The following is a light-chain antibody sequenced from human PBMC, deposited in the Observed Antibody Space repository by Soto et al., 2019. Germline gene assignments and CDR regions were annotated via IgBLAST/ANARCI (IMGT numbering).Light chain of an antibody. J-gene: IGLJ1*01. CDR2: DVS. V-gene: IGLV2-11*01. Sequence: QSALTQPHSVSGSPGQSVTVSCIGTSSDVGDYNSVSWYQQHPGKAPKLMIYDVSKRPSGVPDRFSGSKSGNTASLTISGLLAEDDADYYCCSYVASYSYVFGIGTKLTV. CDR3: CSYVASYSYV. CDR1: SSDVGDYNS.